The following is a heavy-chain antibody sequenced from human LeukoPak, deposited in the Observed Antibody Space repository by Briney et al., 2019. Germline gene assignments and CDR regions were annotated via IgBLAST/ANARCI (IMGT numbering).Heavy chain of an antibody. CDR3: ARWIYYFDS. Sequence: PGGSVRLSCAASGFTFSSYAMKWVPQAPGKGREWVSAISAGGDNKLYADSVRGRLTISRHNSRHTLYLQVNNLRAEATAIYHCARWIYYFDSWGQGTLVTVSS. D-gene: IGHD5-12*01. J-gene: IGHJ4*02. CDR1: GFTFSSYA. CDR2: ISAGGDNK. V-gene: IGHV3-23*01.